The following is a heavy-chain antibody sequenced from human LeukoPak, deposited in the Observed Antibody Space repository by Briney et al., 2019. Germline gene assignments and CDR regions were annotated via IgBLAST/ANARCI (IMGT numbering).Heavy chain of an antibody. CDR1: GFTFSSYG. Sequence: GGSLRLSCAASGFTFSSYGMHWVRQAPGKGLEWVAFIRYDGSNKYYADSVKGRFTISRDNSKNTLYLQMNSLRAEDTAVYYCAHMAAAGSSTTFDYWGQRTLVTVSS. D-gene: IGHD6-13*01. J-gene: IGHJ4*02. V-gene: IGHV3-30*02. CDR2: IRYDGSNK. CDR3: AHMAAAGSSTTFDY.